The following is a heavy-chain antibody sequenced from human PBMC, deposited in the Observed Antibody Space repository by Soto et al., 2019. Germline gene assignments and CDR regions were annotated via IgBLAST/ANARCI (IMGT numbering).Heavy chain of an antibody. D-gene: IGHD3-22*01. CDR2: ISYDGNNK. CDR1: GFSLSSNG. J-gene: IGHJ6*02. Sequence: PGGSLRLSCAASGFSLSSNGMHWVRQAPGKGLEWVAVISYDGNNKYYADSVKGRFTISRDNSKNTVYLEMNNLRAEDTAMYYCAKGGSGNYLTYYYYYGMDVWGQGTTVTVSS. V-gene: IGHV3-30*18. CDR3: AKGGSGNYLTYYYYYGMDV.